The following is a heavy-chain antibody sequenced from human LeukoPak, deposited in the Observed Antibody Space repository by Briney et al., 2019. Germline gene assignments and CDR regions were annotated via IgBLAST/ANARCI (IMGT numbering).Heavy chain of an antibody. CDR1: GGTFSSYA. D-gene: IGHD3-22*01. Sequence: ASVKVSCKASGGTFSSYAISWVRQAPGQGLEWMGWISHYNGNTNYAQKLQGRVTMTRDTSTSTAYMELRSLRSDDTAVYYCARGGDSSGFNRFAYWGQGTLVTVSS. J-gene: IGHJ4*02. CDR3: ARGGDSSGFNRFAY. V-gene: IGHV1-18*01. CDR2: ISHYNGNT.